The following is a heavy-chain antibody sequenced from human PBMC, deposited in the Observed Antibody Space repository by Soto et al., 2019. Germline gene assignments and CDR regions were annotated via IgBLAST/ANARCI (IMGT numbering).Heavy chain of an antibody. CDR1: GFTFSNAL. Sequence: EVQLVESGGGLVQPGGSLRLSCAASGFTFSNALMTWVHQAPGKGLEWVGRIKSKTDGGTTDYAAPVKGRFTISRDDSKNTLYLEMNSLKTEDTAVYYCTTGLTIFGVVVDPWGQGTLVTVSS. D-gene: IGHD3-3*01. CDR3: TTGLTIFGVVVDP. V-gene: IGHV3-15*01. J-gene: IGHJ5*02. CDR2: IKSKTDGGTT.